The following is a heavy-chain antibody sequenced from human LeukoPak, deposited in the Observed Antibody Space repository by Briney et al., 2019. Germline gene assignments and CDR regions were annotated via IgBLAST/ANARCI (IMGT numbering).Heavy chain of an antibody. V-gene: IGHV3-48*01. Sequence: PGGSLRLSCAASGFTFSSYSMNWVRQAPGKGLEWVSYISSSSSTIYYADSVKGRFTISRDNAKNSLYLQMNSLRAEDTAVYYCARDGRYCSSTSCYFDYWGQGTLVTVSS. CDR2: ISSSSSTI. D-gene: IGHD2-2*01. CDR1: GFTFSSYS. CDR3: ARDGRYCSSTSCYFDY. J-gene: IGHJ4*02.